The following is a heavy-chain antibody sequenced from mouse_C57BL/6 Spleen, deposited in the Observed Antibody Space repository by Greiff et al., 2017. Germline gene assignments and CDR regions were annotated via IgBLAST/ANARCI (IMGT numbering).Heavy chain of an antibody. CDR3: ARGLPNGNYFDY. J-gene: IGHJ2*01. CDR2: ISGGGGNT. V-gene: IGHV5-9*01. Sequence: EVKVEESGGGLVKPGGSLKLSCAASGFTFSSYTMSWVRQTPEKRLEWVATISGGGGNTYYPDSVKGRFTISRDNAKNTLYLQMSSLRSEDTALYYCARGLPNGNYFDYWGQGTTLTVSS. CDR1: GFTFSSYT. D-gene: IGHD2-10*01.